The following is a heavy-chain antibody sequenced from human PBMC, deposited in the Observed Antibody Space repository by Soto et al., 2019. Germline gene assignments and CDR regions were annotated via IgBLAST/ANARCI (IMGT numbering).Heavy chain of an antibody. CDR1: GFTLSSYA. CDR2: IRGSGGST. J-gene: IGHJ2*01. CDR3: AKDSAYRDRIFSDFDL. D-gene: IGHD2-15*01. Sequence: EVQLLQSGGGLVQPGGSLRLSCAASGFTLSSYAMTWVRQAPGKGLEWVSVIRGSGGSTYYADSVKGRFTISIDNSRNTVYLQMNSLRAADTAGYFCAKDSAYRDRIFSDFDLWCRGTLVTFSS. V-gene: IGHV3-23*01.